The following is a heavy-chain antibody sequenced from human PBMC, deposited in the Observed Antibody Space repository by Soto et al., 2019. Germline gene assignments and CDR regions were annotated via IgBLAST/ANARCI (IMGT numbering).Heavy chain of an antibody. CDR3: SAMVKHYYGMDV. D-gene: IGHD5-18*01. J-gene: IGHJ6*02. CDR2: IIPIFGTA. CDR1: GGTFSSYA. V-gene: IGHV1-69*13. Sequence: SVKVSCKASGGTFSSYAISWVRQAPGQGLEWMGGIIPIFGTANYAQKFQGRVTITADESTSTAYMELSSLRSEDTAVYYCSAMVKHYYGMDVWGQGITVTVSS.